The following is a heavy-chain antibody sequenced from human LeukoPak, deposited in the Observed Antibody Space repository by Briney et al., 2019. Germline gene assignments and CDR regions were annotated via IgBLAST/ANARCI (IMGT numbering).Heavy chain of an antibody. V-gene: IGHV4-59*01. CDR2: LFYSGNT. CDR3: GRVRTGNTGSPEYFED. J-gene: IGHJ1*01. CDR1: GGSISSYY. Sequence: SETLSLTCSVSGGSISSYYWSWIRQPPGKGLEWIGYLFYSGNTNSNPSLKSRVTILADTSKNQFSLRLNSVTAADTAVYFCGRVRTGNTGSPEYFEDWGQGTLVTVSS. D-gene: IGHD5-12*01.